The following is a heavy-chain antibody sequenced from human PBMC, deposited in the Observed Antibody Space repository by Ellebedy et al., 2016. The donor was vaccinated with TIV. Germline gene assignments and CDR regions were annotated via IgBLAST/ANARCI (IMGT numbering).Heavy chain of an antibody. CDR2: INPSGGAT. CDR3: VRDRSYGSGTYSDHYYYYYGMDV. CDR1: GYTFTRYY. D-gene: IGHD3-10*01. V-gene: IGHV1-46*01. J-gene: IGHJ6*02. Sequence: ASVKVSCXASGYTFTRYYVHWVRQAPGQGLEWVGTINPSGGATRYAQKFQGRVTLTRDTSTGTLYMEMRSLTSEDTAVFYCVRDRSYGSGTYSDHYYYYYGMDVWGRGTTVTVSS.